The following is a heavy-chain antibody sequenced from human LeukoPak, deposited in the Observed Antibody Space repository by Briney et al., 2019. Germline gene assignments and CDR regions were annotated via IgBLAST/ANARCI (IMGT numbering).Heavy chain of an antibody. D-gene: IGHD1-26*01. CDR1: GGSISSGSYY. CDR2: IYTSGST. CDR3: ARHSRLYSGSYHDAFDI. V-gene: IGHV4-61*02. Sequence: SETLSLTCTVSGGSISSGSYYWSWIRQPAGKGLEWIGRIYTSGSTNYNPSLKSRVTISVDTSKDQFSLKLSSVTAADTAVYYCARHSRLYSGSYHDAFDIWGQGTMVTVSS. J-gene: IGHJ3*02.